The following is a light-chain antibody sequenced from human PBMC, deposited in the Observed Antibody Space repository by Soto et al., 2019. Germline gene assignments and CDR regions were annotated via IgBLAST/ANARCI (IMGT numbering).Light chain of an antibody. J-gene: IGKJ1*01. V-gene: IGKV3-15*01. CDR3: QQYNNWPPWT. CDR1: QSVYSN. Sequence: EIVMTQSPATLSVSPGEGATLSCRASQSVYSNLAWYQQKPGQAPRLLIHGASTRATGIPARFSGSGSGTDFTLTISSLQSEDFAAYYCQQYNNWPPWTFGQGTKVDIK. CDR2: GAS.